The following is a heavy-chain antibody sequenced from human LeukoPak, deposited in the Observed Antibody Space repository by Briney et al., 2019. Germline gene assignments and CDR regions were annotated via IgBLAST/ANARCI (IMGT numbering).Heavy chain of an antibody. J-gene: IGHJ4*02. D-gene: IGHD2/OR15-2a*01. Sequence: GGSLRLSCVASGFTFSSTTMGWVRQAPGRGLEWVSSITAIDGRTYYADSVRGRFTISRDNSKNTVYLQLNSLRAEDTAVYFCARGGLSIMGYWGQGTLVTVSS. V-gene: IGHV3-23*01. CDR3: ARGGLSIMGY. CDR2: ITAIDGRT. CDR1: GFTFSSTT.